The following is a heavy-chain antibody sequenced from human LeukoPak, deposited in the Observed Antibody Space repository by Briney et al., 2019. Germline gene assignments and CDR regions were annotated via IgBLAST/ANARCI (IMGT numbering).Heavy chain of an antibody. Sequence: GASVKVSYKASGYTFTGYYMHWVRQAPGQGLEWMGRINPNSGGTNYAQKFQGRVTMTRDTSISTAYMELSRLRSDDTAVYYCASEPRYYYDSSGYYYWGQGTLVTVSS. CDR2: INPNSGGT. CDR3: ASEPRYYYDSSGYYY. V-gene: IGHV1-2*06. J-gene: IGHJ4*02. CDR1: GYTFTGYY. D-gene: IGHD3-22*01.